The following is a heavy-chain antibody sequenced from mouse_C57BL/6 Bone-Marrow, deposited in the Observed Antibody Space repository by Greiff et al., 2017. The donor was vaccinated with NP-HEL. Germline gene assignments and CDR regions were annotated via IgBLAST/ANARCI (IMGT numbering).Heavy chain of an antibody. D-gene: IGHD2-5*01. CDR2: LYCDDDK. V-gene: IGHV8-12*01. CDR1: GFSLSTSGMG. J-gene: IGHJ2*01. CDR3: ARSFYSNYVDCYFDY. Sequence: QVTLKESGPGILQSSQSLSLSCTFSGFSLSTSGMGVSWIRQPSGKGLEWLAHLYCDDDKRYNPSLKSPLTISKDTSRNPLFLKFTMLDTAVTATYYCARSFYSNYVDCYFDYWGQGTTLTVSS.